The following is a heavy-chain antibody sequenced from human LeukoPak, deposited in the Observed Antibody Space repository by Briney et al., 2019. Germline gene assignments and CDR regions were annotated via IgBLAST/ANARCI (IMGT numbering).Heavy chain of an antibody. Sequence: GGSLRLSCAASGFTFSNYWMSWVRQAPGKGLEWVANIKDDGSGKYYVDSVKGRFTISRDNAKNSLYLQMNSLRAEDTAVYYCARVNPAYYYYYMDVWGKGTTVTISS. J-gene: IGHJ6*03. V-gene: IGHV3-7*01. CDR1: GFTFSNYW. CDR2: IKDDGSGK. CDR3: ARVNPAYYYYYMDV. D-gene: IGHD1-14*01.